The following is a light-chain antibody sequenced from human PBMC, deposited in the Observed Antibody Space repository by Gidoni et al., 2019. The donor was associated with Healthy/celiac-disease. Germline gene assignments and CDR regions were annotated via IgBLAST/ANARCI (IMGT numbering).Light chain of an antibody. CDR3: QQYNSYSRT. Sequence: DIQMTQSPSTLSASVGDRVTITCRASQSISSWLACDQQKPGKSPKLLIYKASSLESGVPSRFSGSGSGTEFTLTISSLQPDDFATYYCQQYNSYSRTFGQGTKVEIK. J-gene: IGKJ1*01. CDR2: KAS. V-gene: IGKV1-5*03. CDR1: QSISSW.